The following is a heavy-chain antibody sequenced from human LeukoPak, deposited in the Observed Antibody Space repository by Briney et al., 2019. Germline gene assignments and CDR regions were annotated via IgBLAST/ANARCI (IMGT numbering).Heavy chain of an antibody. J-gene: IGHJ6*03. CDR2: IYYSWST. Sequence: ASQTLSLTCTVSGGSINSGGSYWSWIRQHPGKGLEWIGCIYYSWSTYYNPSLKSRVTLSLDTSKNQFSLKLSSVTAADTAVYYCARDNGDFRSIYYYMDDWGKGTTVTVSS. D-gene: IGHD2-8*01. V-gene: IGHV4-31*03. CDR3: ARDNGDFRSIYYYMDD. CDR1: GGSINSGGSY.